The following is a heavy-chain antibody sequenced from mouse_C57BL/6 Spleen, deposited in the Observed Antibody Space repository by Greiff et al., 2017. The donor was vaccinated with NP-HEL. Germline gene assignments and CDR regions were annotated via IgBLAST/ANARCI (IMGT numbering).Heavy chain of an antibody. CDR2: INPNNGGT. Sequence: EVQLQQSGPELVKPGASVKISCKASGYTFTDYYMNWVKQSHGKSLEWIGDINPNNGGTSYNQKFKGKATLTVDKSSSTAYMELRSLTSEDSAVYYCARDTTVVAKGYAMDDWGQGTSVTVSS. D-gene: IGHD1-1*01. V-gene: IGHV1-26*01. J-gene: IGHJ4*01. CDR1: GYTFTDYY. CDR3: ARDTTVVAKGYAMDD.